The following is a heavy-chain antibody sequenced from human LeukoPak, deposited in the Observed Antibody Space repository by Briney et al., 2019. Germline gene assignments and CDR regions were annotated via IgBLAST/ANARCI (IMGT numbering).Heavy chain of an antibody. CDR3: ARDLGIAVAGPYYYGMDV. CDR2: ISSSSSYI. V-gene: IGHV3-21*01. D-gene: IGHD6-19*01. J-gene: IGHJ6*02. Sequence: GGSLRLSCAASGFTFSDYSMNWVRQAPGKGLEWVSSISSSSSYIYYADSVKGRFTISRDNAKNSLYLQMNSLRAEDTAVYYCARDLGIAVAGPYYYGMDVWGQGTTVTVSS. CDR1: GFTFSDYS.